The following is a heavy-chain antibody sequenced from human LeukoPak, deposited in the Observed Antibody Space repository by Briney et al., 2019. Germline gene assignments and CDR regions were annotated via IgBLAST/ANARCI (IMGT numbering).Heavy chain of an antibody. V-gene: IGHV4-4*07. CDR3: ARAAPYCSSTSCSQYYFDY. Sequence: PSETLSLTCTVSGGSISSYYWSWIRQPAGKGLEWIGRIYTSGSTNYNPSLKSRVTMSVDTSKNQFSLKLSSVTAADTAVYYCARAAPYCSSTSCSQYYFDYWGQGTLVTVSS. CDR2: IYTSGST. J-gene: IGHJ4*02. CDR1: GGSISSYY. D-gene: IGHD2-2*01.